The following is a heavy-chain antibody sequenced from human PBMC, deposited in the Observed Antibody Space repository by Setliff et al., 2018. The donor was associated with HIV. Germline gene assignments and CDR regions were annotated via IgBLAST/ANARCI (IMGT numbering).Heavy chain of an antibody. Sequence: SVKVSCKASGGTFTSYAIHWVRQAPGQGLVWMGGIIPIVGITNYAQKFQVRVTITADKSTNTAYMDLHSLTSEDTAVYYCARNSDTAGYFLYWGQGTPVTVSS. J-gene: IGHJ1*01. CDR2: IIPIVGIT. D-gene: IGHD6-13*01. V-gene: IGHV1-69*10. CDR3: ARNSDTAGYFLY. CDR1: GGTFTSYA.